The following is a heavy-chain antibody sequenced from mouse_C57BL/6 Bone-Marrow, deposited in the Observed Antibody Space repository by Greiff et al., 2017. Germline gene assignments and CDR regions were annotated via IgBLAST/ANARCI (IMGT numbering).Heavy chain of an antibody. J-gene: IGHJ1*03. CDR1: SYSITSGYY. D-gene: IGHD1-1*01. CDR2: ISYDGSN. V-gene: IGHV3-6*01. Sequence: ESGPGLVKPSQSLSLTCSVTSYSITSGYYWNWIRQFPGNKLEWMGYISYDGSNNYNPSLKNRISITRDTSKNQFFLKLNSVTTEDTATYYCARPYYGSSYHWYFDVWGTGTTVTVSS. CDR3: ARPYYGSSYHWYFDV.